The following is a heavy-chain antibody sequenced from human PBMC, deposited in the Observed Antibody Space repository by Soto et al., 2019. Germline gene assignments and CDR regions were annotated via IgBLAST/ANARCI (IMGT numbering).Heavy chain of an antibody. J-gene: IGHJ3*02. V-gene: IGHV1-2*04. Sequence: GASVKVSCKTSGYTFSDYFIHWVRQAPGQGLEWMGCINPNSGATNQAQQFQDWVSMTRDVSISTAYMELSRLTSDATAMYFCTRAPGPQRELLRGVYDIWGQGTMVTVSS. D-gene: IGHD1-26*01. CDR1: GYTFSDYF. CDR3: TRAPGPQRELLRGVYDI. CDR2: INPNSGAT.